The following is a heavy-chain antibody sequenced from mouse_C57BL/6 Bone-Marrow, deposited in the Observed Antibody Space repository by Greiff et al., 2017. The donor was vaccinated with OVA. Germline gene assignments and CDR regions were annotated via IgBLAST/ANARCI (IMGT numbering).Heavy chain of an antibody. CDR3: ARHEDYYGSSSYFDY. Sequence: VKLMESGAELVKPGASVKLSCKASGYTFTEYTIHWVKQRSGQGLEWIGWFYPGSGSIKYNEKFKDKATLTADKSSSTVYMELSRLTSEDSAVYFCARHEDYYGSSSYFDYWGQGTTLTVSS. CDR1: GYTFTEYT. J-gene: IGHJ2*01. V-gene: IGHV1-62-2*01. CDR2: FYPGSGSI. D-gene: IGHD1-1*01.